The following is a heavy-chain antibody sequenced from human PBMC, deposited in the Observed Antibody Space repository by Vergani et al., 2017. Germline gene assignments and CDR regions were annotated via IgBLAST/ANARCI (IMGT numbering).Heavy chain of an antibody. CDR1: GFTFSSYW. J-gene: IGHJ2*01. D-gene: IGHD3-3*01. CDR3: ARDHYDFWSGYPTNWXFDL. CDR2: IKQDGSEK. V-gene: IGHV3-7*01. Sequence: EVQLVESGGGLVQPGGSLRLSCAASGFTFSSYWMSWVRQAPGKGLEWVANIKQDGSEKYYVDSVKGRFTISRDNAKNSLYLQMNSLRAEDTAVYYCARDHYDFWSGYPTNWXFDLWGRGTLVTVSS.